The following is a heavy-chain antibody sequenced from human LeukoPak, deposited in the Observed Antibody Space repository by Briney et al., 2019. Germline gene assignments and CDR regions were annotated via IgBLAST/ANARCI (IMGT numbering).Heavy chain of an antibody. D-gene: IGHD3-22*01. Sequence: PGGSLRLSCAASGFTFSNHGMHWVRQAPGKGLEWVAVISYDGSNKYYTESVKGRFTISRDNSKNTLYLQMNSLRAEDTAVYYCAKDLYYYDSSGYYYWPFDYWGQGTLVTVSS. CDR1: GFTFSNHG. CDR2: ISYDGSNK. CDR3: AKDLYYYDSSGYYYWPFDY. V-gene: IGHV3-30*18. J-gene: IGHJ4*02.